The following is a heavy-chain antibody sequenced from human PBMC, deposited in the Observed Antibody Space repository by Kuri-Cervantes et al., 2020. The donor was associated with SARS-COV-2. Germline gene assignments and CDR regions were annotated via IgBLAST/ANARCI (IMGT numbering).Heavy chain of an antibody. CDR1: GFTFSSYA. CDR3: ASMVRGNYGMDV. CDR2: IYSGGSST. V-gene: IGHV3-23*03. D-gene: IGHD3-10*01. J-gene: IGHJ6*02. Sequence: GGSLRLSCAASGFTFSSYAMSWVRQAPGKGLEWVSVIYSGGSSTYYADSVKGRFTTSRDNSKNTLYLQMNSLRAEDTAVYYCASMVRGNYGMDVWGQGTTVTVSS.